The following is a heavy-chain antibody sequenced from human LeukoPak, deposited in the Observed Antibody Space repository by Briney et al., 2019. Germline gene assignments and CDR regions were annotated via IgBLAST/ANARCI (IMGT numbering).Heavy chain of an antibody. CDR1: NYSISRGYY. Sequence: SETLSLTCAVSNYSISRGYYWGWIRQPPGKGLEWIGSLYHRGNTYYNPSLKSRVTISVDTSKNQFSLKLSSVTAADTAVYYCARIRMITFGGVIVRTYYFDYWGQGTLVIVSS. J-gene: IGHJ4*02. D-gene: IGHD3-16*02. CDR2: LYHRGNT. V-gene: IGHV4-38-2*01. CDR3: ARIRMITFGGVIVRTYYFDY.